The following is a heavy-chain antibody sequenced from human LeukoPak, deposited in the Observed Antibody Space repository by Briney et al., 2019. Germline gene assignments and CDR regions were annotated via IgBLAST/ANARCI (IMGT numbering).Heavy chain of an antibody. D-gene: IGHD2/OR15-2a*01. CDR3: TRNMSPAHY. Sequence: GGSLRLSCAASGFTFSSYWMHWVRQAPGKGLVWVSRINGDGSSTTYADSAKGRFTISRDNAKNTLYLQMNSLRAEDTAVYYCTRNMSPAHYWGQGTRVTVSS. J-gene: IGHJ4*02. CDR2: INGDGSST. CDR1: GFTFSSYW. V-gene: IGHV3-74*01.